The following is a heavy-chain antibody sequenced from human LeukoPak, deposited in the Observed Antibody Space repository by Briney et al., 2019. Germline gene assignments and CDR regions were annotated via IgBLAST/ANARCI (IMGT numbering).Heavy chain of an antibody. CDR2: ISGSGGST. D-gene: IGHD3-3*01. CDR1: GFTFSSYT. J-gene: IGHJ4*02. CDR3: AKSGSGYYTPFDY. V-gene: IGHV3-23*01. Sequence: GGSLRLSCAASGFTFSSYTMSWVRQAPGKGLEWVSAISGSGGSTYYADSVKGRFTISRDNSKNTLYLQMNSLRAEDTAVYYCAKSGSGYYTPFDYWGQGTLVTVSS.